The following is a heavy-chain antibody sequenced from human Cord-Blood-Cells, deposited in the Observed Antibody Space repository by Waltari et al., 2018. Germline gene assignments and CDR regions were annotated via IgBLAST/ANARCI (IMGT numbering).Heavy chain of an antibody. CDR2: IYYSGST. J-gene: IGHJ4*02. D-gene: IGHD3-22*01. Sequence: QLQLQESGPGLVKPSETLSLTCTVSGGSISSSSYYWGWIRQPPGKGLEWIGSIYYSGSTYYHPSLKSRVTISVDTSKNQFSLKLSSVTAADTAVYYCARSLPYYYDSSGYPDYWGQGTLVTVSS. CDR1: GGSISSSSYY. V-gene: IGHV4-39*01. CDR3: ARSLPYYYDSSGYPDY.